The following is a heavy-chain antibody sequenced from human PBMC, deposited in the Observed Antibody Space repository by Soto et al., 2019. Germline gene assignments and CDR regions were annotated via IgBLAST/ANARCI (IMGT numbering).Heavy chain of an antibody. D-gene: IGHD5-12*01. J-gene: IGHJ6*02. V-gene: IGHV3-21*01. CDR1: GFTFSRYS. CDR3: ARDKSGSPLSYYYGMDV. CDR2: ISSSSSYI. Sequence: LRLSCAASGFTFSRYSMNWVRQAPGKGLEWVSSISSSSSYIYYADSVKGRFTISRDNAKNSLYLQMNSLRAEDTAVYYCARDKSGSPLSYYYGMDVWGQGTTVTVSS.